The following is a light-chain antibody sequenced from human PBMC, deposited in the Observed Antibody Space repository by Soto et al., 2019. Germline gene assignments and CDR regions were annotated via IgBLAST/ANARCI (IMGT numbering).Light chain of an antibody. Sequence: QSALTQPDSVSGSPGQSITISCTGTSSDVGAYNYVSWYQQHPGKAPKLMMYDVTNRPSGVSNRFSGSKSGYTASLTISGLPAEDEADYYCSSYTTSSTYVFGTGTKLTVL. CDR1: SSDVGAYNY. CDR3: SSYTTSSTYV. J-gene: IGLJ1*01. CDR2: DVT. V-gene: IGLV2-14*03.